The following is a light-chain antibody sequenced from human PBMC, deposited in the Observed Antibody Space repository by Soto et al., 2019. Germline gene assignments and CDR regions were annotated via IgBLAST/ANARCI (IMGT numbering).Light chain of an antibody. J-gene: IGKJ5*01. CDR2: GAS. V-gene: IGKV3D-7*01. CDR1: QSVSSSY. CDR3: QQANSFPLT. Sequence: EIVLTQSPGTLSLSPGERATLSCRASQSVSSSYLAWYQQKPGQAPRLLIYGASTRATGIPARFSGSGSGTEFTLTISSLQSEDFATYYCQQANSFPLTFGQGTRLEIK.